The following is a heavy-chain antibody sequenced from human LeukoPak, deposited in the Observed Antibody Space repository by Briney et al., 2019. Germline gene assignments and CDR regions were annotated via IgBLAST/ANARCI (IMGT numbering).Heavy chain of an antibody. V-gene: IGHV3-53*01. CDR2: IYSGGYT. J-gene: IGHJ4*02. Sequence: GGSLRLSCAASGFTVSSNYVTWVRQAPGKGLEWVSVIYSGGYTYYAESVKGRFTISRDNSNNTVYLQMNGLRAEDTAVYYCAKYGSGSYFAYWGQGTLVTVSS. CDR3: AKYGSGSYFAY. CDR1: GFTVSSNY. D-gene: IGHD3-10*01.